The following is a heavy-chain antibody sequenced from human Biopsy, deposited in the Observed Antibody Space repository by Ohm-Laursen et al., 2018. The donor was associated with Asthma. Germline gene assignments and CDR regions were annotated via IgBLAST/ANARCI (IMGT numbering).Heavy chain of an antibody. J-gene: IGHJ4*02. CDR2: MSYDGSIK. CDR1: GFTFSSYG. V-gene: IGHV3-33*05. D-gene: IGHD3-10*01. Sequence: SLRLSCAASGFTFSSYGMDWVRQAPGKGLEWVALMSYDGSIKDYADPVKGRFTISRDNSMNTLYLHMNSLRVEDTAVYYCARGLDYSGRSGFDYWGQGTLVIVSS. CDR3: ARGLDYSGRSGFDY.